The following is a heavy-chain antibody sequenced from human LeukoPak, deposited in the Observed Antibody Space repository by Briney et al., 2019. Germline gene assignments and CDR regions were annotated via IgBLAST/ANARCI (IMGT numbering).Heavy chain of an antibody. J-gene: IGHJ6*03. CDR2: MNPNSGNT. Sequence: GASVTVSCKASGYTFTSYDINWVRQATGQGLEWMGWMNPNSGNTGYAQKFQGRVTITRNTSISTAYMELSSLRSEDTAVYYCARGGFLEWLLSRNYYYYMDVWGKGTTVTVSS. CDR1: GYTFTSYD. D-gene: IGHD3-3*01. V-gene: IGHV1-8*03. CDR3: ARGGFLEWLLSRNYYYYMDV.